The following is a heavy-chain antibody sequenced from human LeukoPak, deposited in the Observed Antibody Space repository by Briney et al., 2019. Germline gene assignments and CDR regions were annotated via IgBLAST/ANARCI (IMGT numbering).Heavy chain of an antibody. V-gene: IGHV1-2*02. Sequence: GASVKVSCKASGYTFTGYYMHWVRQAPGQGLEWMGWINPNSGGTNYAQKFQGRVTMTRDTSISTAYMELSRLRSDDTAVYYCARVVAARPNYAFGYFQHWGRGTLVTVSS. CDR3: ARVVAARPNYAFGYFQH. D-gene: IGHD6-6*01. CDR1: GYTFTGYY. CDR2: INPNSGGT. J-gene: IGHJ1*01.